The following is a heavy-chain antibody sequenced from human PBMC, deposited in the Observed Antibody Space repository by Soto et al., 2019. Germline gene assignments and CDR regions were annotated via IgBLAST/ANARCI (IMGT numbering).Heavy chain of an antibody. D-gene: IGHD6-19*01. Sequence: EVQLVESGGGLVKPGGSLRLSCAASGFTFSNAWMSWVRQAPGKGLEWVGRIKSKTDGGTTDYAAPEKGRFTISRDDSKHTLYLQMSSLKTEDTAVYYCSTEITRIAVAGSRGNRAFDIWGQGTMVTVSA. CDR1: GFTFSNAW. CDR3: STEITRIAVAGSRGNRAFDI. V-gene: IGHV3-15*01. J-gene: IGHJ3*02. CDR2: IKSKTDGGTT.